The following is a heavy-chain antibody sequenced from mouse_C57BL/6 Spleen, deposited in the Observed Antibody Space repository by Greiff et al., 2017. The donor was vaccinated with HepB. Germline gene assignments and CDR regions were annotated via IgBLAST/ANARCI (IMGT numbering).Heavy chain of an antibody. Sequence: EVQVVESGPGLVKPSQSLSLTCSVTGYSITSGYYWNWIRQFPGNKLEWMGYISYDGSNNYNPSLKNRISITRDTSKNQFFLKLNSVTTEDTATYYCARNYDGYYFDYWGQGTTLTVSS. CDR3: ARNYDGYYFDY. D-gene: IGHD2-3*01. CDR1: GYSITSGYY. CDR2: ISYDGSN. J-gene: IGHJ2*01. V-gene: IGHV3-6*01.